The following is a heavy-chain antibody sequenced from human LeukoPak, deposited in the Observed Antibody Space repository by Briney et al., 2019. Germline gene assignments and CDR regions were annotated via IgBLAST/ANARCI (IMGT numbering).Heavy chain of an antibody. D-gene: IGHD3-10*01. V-gene: IGHV3-74*01. J-gene: IGHJ4*02. CDR2: IKTDGSSA. Sequence: GGSLRLSCAASGFTFTAYWMHWVRQAPGKGLVWVSRIKTDGSSANYAGSVKGRFTISRDNAKNTLGLQMNSLRADDTGVYYCARGASSGYRIDYWGQGTLVTVSS. CDR3: ARGASSGYRIDY. CDR1: GFTFTAYW.